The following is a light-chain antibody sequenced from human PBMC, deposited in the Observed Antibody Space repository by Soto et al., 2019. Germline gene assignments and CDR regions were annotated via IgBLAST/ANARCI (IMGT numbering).Light chain of an antibody. CDR1: QSITDW. J-gene: IGKJ1*01. Sequence: DIQMTQSPSTRSASVGDRVTITCRASQSITDWLAGYQQKPGKAPKFLIYKASNLEGGVPSRFSRRGSGTEFTLTISSVQPDDFATYYCQYWDDYSWTFGQGTKVEIK. CDR3: QYWDDYSWT. CDR2: KAS. V-gene: IGKV1-5*03.